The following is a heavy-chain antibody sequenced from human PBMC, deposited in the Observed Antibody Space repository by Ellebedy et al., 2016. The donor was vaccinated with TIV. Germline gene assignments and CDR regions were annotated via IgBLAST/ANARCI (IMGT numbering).Heavy chain of an antibody. CDR3: ANNWVVRGEGWNNGMDV. J-gene: IGHJ6*02. Sequence: GESLKISCAVSGFTVSTNYLSWVRQAPGKGLEWVSAIYSDGSTHYADSVRGRLTISRDNSKNTLYLQMKSLRADDTAVYYCANNWVVRGEGWNNGMDVWGQGTTVTVS. CDR2: IYSDGST. D-gene: IGHD3-10*01. CDR1: GFTVSTNY. V-gene: IGHV3-66*01.